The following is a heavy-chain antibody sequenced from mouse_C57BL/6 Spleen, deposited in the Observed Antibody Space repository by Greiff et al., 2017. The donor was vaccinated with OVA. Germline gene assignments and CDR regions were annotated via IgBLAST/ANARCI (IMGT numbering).Heavy chain of an antibody. V-gene: IGHV5-9*01. D-gene: IGHD2-2*01. CDR2: ISGGGGNT. Sequence: EVMLVESGGGLVKPGGSLKLSCAASGFTFSSYTMSWVRQTPEKRLEWVATISGGGGNTYYPDSVKGRFTISRDKAKNTLYLQMSSLRSEDTALYYCARHGYLYAMDYWGQGTSVTVSS. CDR3: ARHGYLYAMDY. CDR1: GFTFSSYT. J-gene: IGHJ4*01.